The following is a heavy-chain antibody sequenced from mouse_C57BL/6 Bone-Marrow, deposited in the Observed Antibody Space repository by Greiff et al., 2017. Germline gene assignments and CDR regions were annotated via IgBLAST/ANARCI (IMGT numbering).Heavy chain of an antibody. CDR1: GYTFTSYD. D-gene: IGHD1-1*01. J-gene: IGHJ1*03. V-gene: IGHV1-85*01. CDR3: ARSIITTVVAHWYFDV. Sequence: QVQLQQSGPELVKPGASVKLSCKASGYTFTSYDINWVKQRPGQGLEWIGWIYPRDGSTKYNEKFKGKATLTVDTSSSTAYMELHSLTSEDSAVYFCARSIITTVVAHWYFDVWGTGTTVTVSS. CDR2: IYPRDGST.